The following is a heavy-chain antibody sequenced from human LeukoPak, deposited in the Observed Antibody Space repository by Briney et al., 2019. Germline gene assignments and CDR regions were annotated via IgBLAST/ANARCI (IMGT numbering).Heavy chain of an antibody. CDR3: ARAYCSSTSCYETAP. CDR2: MNPNSGNT. CDR1: GYAFTSYD. Sequence: ASVKVSCKASGYAFTSYDINWVRQATGQGLEWMGWMNPNSGNTGYAQKFQGRVTMTRNTSISTAYMELSSLRSDDTAVYYCARAYCSSTSCYETAPWGQGTLVTVSS. V-gene: IGHV1-8*01. J-gene: IGHJ5*02. D-gene: IGHD2-2*01.